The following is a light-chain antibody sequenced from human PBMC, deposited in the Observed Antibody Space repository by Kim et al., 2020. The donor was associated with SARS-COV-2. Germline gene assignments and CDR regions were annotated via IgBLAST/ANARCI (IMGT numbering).Light chain of an antibody. CDR1: AGAVNSGYY. Sequence: PEGTVTLTCASSAGAVNSGYYPHWFQQKPGQAPRTLIYKPTKKHSWTPARFSGSLLGGKAALTPSGVQTEDEADYYCQLWHGDTWVFGGGTQLTVL. CDR2: KPT. V-gene: IGLV7-43*01. J-gene: IGLJ3*02. CDR3: QLWHGDTWV.